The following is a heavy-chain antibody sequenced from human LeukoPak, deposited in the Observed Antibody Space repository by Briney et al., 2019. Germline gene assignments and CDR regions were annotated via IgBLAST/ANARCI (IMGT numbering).Heavy chain of an antibody. D-gene: IGHD3-10*01. CDR3: ARAPKQAYYYGSGSYLDY. CDR2: INHSGST. J-gene: IGHJ4*02. V-gene: IGHV4-34*01. CDR1: GGSFSRYY. Sequence: PSETLSLTCAVYGGSFSRYYWSWIRQPPGKGLEWIGEINHSGSTNYNPSLKSRVTISVDTSKNQFSLKLSSVTAADTAVYYCARAPKQAYYYGSGSYLDYWGQGTLVTVSS.